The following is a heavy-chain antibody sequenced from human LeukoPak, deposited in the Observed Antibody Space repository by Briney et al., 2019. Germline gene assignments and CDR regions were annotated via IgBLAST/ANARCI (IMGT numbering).Heavy chain of an antibody. V-gene: IGHV4-39*01. Sequence: PSETLSLTCAVSGGSISSGGYSWSWIRQPPGKGLEWIGSIYYSGSTYYNPSLKSRVTISVDTSKNQFSLKLSSVTAADTAVYYCARHLRRIVVVVAATSFDYWGQGTLVTVSS. CDR2: IYYSGST. D-gene: IGHD2-15*01. CDR1: GGSISSGGYS. CDR3: ARHLRRIVVVVAATSFDY. J-gene: IGHJ4*02.